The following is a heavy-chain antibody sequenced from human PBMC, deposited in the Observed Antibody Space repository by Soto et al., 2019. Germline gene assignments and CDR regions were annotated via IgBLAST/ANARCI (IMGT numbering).Heavy chain of an antibody. Sequence: EVQLLQSGGHLVRPGGSLRLSCVASGFTFSDYVMTWVRQAPEKGLERVSTISVGGASAYYAASVKGRFAPSRDNSKNTLQLQLPQLSAAAPAVYYCVKLRAQPLILGLWRDPWGQGNPVTVPS. CDR1: GFTFSDYV. J-gene: IGHJ5*02. V-gene: IGHV3-23*01. CDR2: ISVGGASA. CDR3: VKLRAQPLILGLWRDP. D-gene: IGHD3-16*01.